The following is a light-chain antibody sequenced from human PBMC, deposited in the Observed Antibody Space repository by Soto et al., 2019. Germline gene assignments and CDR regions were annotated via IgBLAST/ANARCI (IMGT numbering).Light chain of an antibody. Sequence: EIVLTQSPATLSLSPGEGATLSCRASHSVASTYLAWYQQKPGLAPRLIIYGASNRASGTPDRFSGGGSGTDFPLTISRLEPEDFAMYYCQQYGSSSFTFGQGTKLEIK. J-gene: IGKJ2*01. V-gene: IGKV3-20*01. CDR2: GAS. CDR1: HSVASTY. CDR3: QQYGSSSFT.